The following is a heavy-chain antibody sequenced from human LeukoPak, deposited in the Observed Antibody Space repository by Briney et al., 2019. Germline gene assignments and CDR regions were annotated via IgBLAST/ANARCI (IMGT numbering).Heavy chain of an antibody. V-gene: IGHV1-8*03. CDR1: GYTFTSYD. D-gene: IGHD6-6*01. J-gene: IGHJ6*03. CDR3: AREATYSSSSYYYYYMDV. CDR2: MNPNSGNT. Sequence: ASVKVSCKASGYTFTSYDINWVRQATGQGLEWMGWMNPNSGNTGYAQKFQGRVTITRNTSISTAYMELSSLRSEDTAVYYCAREATYSSSSYYYYYMDVWGKGTTVTVSS.